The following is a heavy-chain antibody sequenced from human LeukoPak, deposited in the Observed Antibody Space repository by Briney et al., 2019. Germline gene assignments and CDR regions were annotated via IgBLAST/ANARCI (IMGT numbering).Heavy chain of an antibody. D-gene: IGHD6-13*01. Sequence: PGGSLRLSCAASGFTFSSYGMHWVRQAPGKGLEWVAVISYDGSNKYYADSVKGRFTISRDNSKNTLYLQMNSLRAEDTAVYYCANVPASLAAAGTCYWGQGTLVTVSS. CDR2: ISYDGSNK. V-gene: IGHV3-30*18. CDR1: GFTFSSYG. CDR3: ANVPASLAAAGTCY. J-gene: IGHJ4*02.